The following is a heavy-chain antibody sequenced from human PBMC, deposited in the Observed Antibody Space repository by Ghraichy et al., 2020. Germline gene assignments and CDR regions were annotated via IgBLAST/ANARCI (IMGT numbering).Heavy chain of an antibody. CDR3: ARESDYGNPLDY. J-gene: IGHJ4*02. CDR2: ISSGSSYI. D-gene: IGHD4-11*01. CDR1: GFTFSSYT. Sequence: GGSLRLSCAASGFTFSSYTMNWVRQAPGKGLEWVSSISSGSSYIYYADSLKGRFTISRDNTKNSLYLQMNSLRAEDTAVYYCARESDYGNPLDYWGQGTLVTVSS. V-gene: IGHV3-21*01.